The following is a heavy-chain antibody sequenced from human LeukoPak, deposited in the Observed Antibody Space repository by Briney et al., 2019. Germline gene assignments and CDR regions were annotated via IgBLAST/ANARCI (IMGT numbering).Heavy chain of an antibody. V-gene: IGHV4-59*01. D-gene: IGHD3-3*01. CDR2: IYYSGST. Sequence: ASETLSLTCTVSGGSISSYYWSWIRQPPGKGLEWIGYIYYSGSTNYNPSLKSRVPISVDTSKNQFSLKLSSVTAADTAVYYCARVLRFLEWPYYYYYMDVWGKGTTVTVSS. CDR1: GGSISSYY. CDR3: ARVLRFLEWPYYYYYMDV. J-gene: IGHJ6*03.